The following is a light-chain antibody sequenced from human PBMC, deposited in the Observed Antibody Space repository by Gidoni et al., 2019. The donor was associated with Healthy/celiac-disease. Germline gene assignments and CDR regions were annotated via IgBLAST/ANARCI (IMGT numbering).Light chain of an antibody. CDR2: RDS. J-gene: IGLJ3*02. CDR3: QVWDSSSWV. Sequence: SYELTQLLSVSVALGQTARITCGGNNNARKNVHWYPLKAGQAPVLVTYRDSNRPSGILERFSGSNSGNTATLTISRAQAEDEADYHCQVWDSSSWVFGGGTKLTVL. V-gene: IGLV3-9*01. CDR1: NNARKN.